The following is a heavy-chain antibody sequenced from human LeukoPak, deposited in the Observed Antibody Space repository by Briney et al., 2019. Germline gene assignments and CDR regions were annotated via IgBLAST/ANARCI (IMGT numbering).Heavy chain of an antibody. CDR3: ARVFVSGSSYGMDV. V-gene: IGHV3-21*01. CDR1: GFTFSSYS. D-gene: IGHD3-10*01. Sequence: PGGSLRLSCAASGFTFSSYSMNWVRQAPGKGLEWVSSISSSSSYIYYADSAKGRFTISRDNAKNSLYLQMNSLRAEDTAVYYCARVFVSGSSYGMDVWGQGTTDTVSS. J-gene: IGHJ6*02. CDR2: ISSSSSYI.